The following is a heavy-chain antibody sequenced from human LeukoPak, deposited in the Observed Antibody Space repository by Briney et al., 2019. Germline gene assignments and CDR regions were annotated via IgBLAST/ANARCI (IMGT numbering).Heavy chain of an antibody. CDR1: GFTFSSYW. D-gene: IGHD3-16*01. Sequence: GGSLRLSCAVSGFTFSSYWMSWVRQAPGEGLEWVANIKQDGSEKYYVDSVKGRFTISRDNAKNSLYLQMNSLRGEDTALYYCARLHYGTFPPDYWGQGTLVTVSS. CDR2: IKQDGSEK. J-gene: IGHJ4*02. CDR3: ARLHYGTFPPDY. V-gene: IGHV3-7*03.